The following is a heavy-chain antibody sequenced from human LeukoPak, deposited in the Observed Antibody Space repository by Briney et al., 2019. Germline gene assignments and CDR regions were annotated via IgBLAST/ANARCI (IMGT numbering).Heavy chain of an antibody. CDR3: ASVHRALNY. V-gene: IGHV3-48*03. CDR1: GFTFSIYG. Sequence: GGSLRLSCAASGFTFSIYGMNWVRQAPGKGLEWVSYISSSGNTIYHADFVKGRFTISRDNAKNSLYLQMNSLRAEDTAVYYCASVHRALNYWGQGTLVTVSS. CDR2: ISSSGNTI. J-gene: IGHJ4*02. D-gene: IGHD1-1*01.